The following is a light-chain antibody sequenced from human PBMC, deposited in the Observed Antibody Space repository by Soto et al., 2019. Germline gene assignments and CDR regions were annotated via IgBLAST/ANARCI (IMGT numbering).Light chain of an antibody. J-gene: IGKJ2*01. Sequence: EIGWTQSPGTLSLSPGERATLSCRASQSVSSSYLAWYQQKPGQAPRLLIYGASSRATGISDRFSGSGSGTDFTLTISRLEPDDCAVYYCEQYGSSPYTVGQGTKLEIK. CDR3: EQYGSSPYT. V-gene: IGKV3-20*01. CDR1: QSVSSSY. CDR2: GAS.